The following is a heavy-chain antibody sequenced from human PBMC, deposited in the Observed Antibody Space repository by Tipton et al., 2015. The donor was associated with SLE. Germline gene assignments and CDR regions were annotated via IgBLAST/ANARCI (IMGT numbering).Heavy chain of an antibody. CDR3: TRGDY. V-gene: IGHV4-31*03. Sequence: TLSLTCSVSGGSISTFGYYWSWIRQHPGEGLEWIGFISYSGGTYYNASLQSRLTISRDTSKNEFYLKLSSVIAADTAIYYCTRGDYWGQGTLAVVSS. CDR2: ISYSGGT. J-gene: IGHJ4*02. CDR1: GGSISTFGYY.